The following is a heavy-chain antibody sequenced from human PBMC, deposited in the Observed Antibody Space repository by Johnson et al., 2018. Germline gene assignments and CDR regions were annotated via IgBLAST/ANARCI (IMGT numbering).Heavy chain of an antibody. V-gene: IGHV3-30*18. Sequence: QVQLVESGGGVVQPGRSLRLSCAASGFTFSSSGMHWVRQAPGKGLEWVAVISYDGNNKYYADPVKGRFTISRDNSKNTLYLQMNSLRAEDTAVYYCAKGLDSSSWYGQYYYMDVWGKGTTVTVSS. CDR3: AKGLDSSSWYGQYYYMDV. D-gene: IGHD6-13*01. CDR2: ISYDGNNK. CDR1: GFTFSSSG. J-gene: IGHJ6*03.